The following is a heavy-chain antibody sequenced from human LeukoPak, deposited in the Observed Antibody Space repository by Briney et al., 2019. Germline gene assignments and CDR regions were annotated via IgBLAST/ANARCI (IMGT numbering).Heavy chain of an antibody. Sequence: GASVKVSCKASGYTFIDYYINWVRQAPGQGLEWMGWISPNSGVTNYAQKFQGRVTMTRDTSISTAYMELSRLRSGDTAVYYCARVGLKDCSSTSCYAGNYFDYWGQGTLVTVSS. J-gene: IGHJ4*02. CDR2: ISPNSGVT. CDR3: ARVGLKDCSSTSCYAGNYFDY. V-gene: IGHV1-2*02. D-gene: IGHD2-2*01. CDR1: GYTFIDYY.